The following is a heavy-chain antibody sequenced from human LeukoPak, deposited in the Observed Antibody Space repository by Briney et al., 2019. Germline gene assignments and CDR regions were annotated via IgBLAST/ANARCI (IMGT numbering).Heavy chain of an antibody. Sequence: GASVKVSCKASGYTFTSYYMHWVRQAPGQGLEWMGIINPSGGSTNYAQKFQGRVTMTRDTSTSTVYMELSSLRSDDTAVYYCAIMATTKIDYWGQGTLVTVSS. J-gene: IGHJ4*02. CDR2: INPSGGST. V-gene: IGHV1-46*01. CDR1: GYTFTSYY. D-gene: IGHD5-24*01. CDR3: AIMATTKIDY.